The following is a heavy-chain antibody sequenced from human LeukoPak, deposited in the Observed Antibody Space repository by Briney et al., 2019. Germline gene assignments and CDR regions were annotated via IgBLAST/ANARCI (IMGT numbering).Heavy chain of an antibody. Sequence: HPGGSLRLSCAASGFTFSSYSMNWVRQAPGKGLEWVSYISSSSSTIYYADSMKGRFTISRDNSKNTLYLQMNSLRADDTAVYYCAREIPVTLAVYGMDVWGQGTTVTVSS. CDR1: GFTFSSYS. CDR2: ISSSSSTI. D-gene: IGHD4-17*01. V-gene: IGHV3-48*01. CDR3: AREIPVTLAVYGMDV. J-gene: IGHJ6*02.